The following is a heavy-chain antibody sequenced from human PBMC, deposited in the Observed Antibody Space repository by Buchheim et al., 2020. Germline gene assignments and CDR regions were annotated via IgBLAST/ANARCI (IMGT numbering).Heavy chain of an antibody. Sequence: EFQLLDSGGDLVQPGRSLRLSCVASGFPFGNTDMSWVRQAPGKGLEWVSTISGQSDTTDYADSVRGRFTISRDNSKNTVHLQLNSLRVEDTAVYYCVKNNGWFNTWGPGTL. CDR3: VKNNGWFNT. J-gene: IGHJ5*02. V-gene: IGHV3-23*01. CDR2: ISGQSDTT. CDR1: GFPFGNTD. D-gene: IGHD2-8*01.